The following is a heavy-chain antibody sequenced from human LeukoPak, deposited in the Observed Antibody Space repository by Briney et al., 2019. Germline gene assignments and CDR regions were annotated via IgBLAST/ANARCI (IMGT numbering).Heavy chain of an antibody. Sequence: GGSLRLSCAASGFTFSSYAMSWVRQAPGKGLEWVSAISGSGGSTYYADSVNGRFTISRDNSKNTLYLQMNSLRAEDTAVYYCAKVGWAEYYYDSSGYYSVPLDYWGQGTLVTVSS. V-gene: IGHV3-23*01. D-gene: IGHD3-22*01. CDR3: AKVGWAEYYYDSSGYYSVPLDY. CDR1: GFTFSSYA. J-gene: IGHJ4*02. CDR2: ISGSGGST.